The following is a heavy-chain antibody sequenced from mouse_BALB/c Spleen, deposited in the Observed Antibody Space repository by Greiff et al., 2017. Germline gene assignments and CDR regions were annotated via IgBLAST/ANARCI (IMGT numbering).Heavy chain of an antibody. Sequence: EVRLVESGPSLVKPSQTLSLTCSVTGDSITSGYWNWIRKFPGNKLEYMGYISYSGSTYYNPSLKSRISITRDTSKNQYYLQLNSVTTEDTATYYCARYLYGSKPAYPMDYWGQGTSVTVSS. V-gene: IGHV3-8*02. CDR3: ARYLYGSKPAYPMDY. CDR1: GDSITSGY. D-gene: IGHD1-1*01. J-gene: IGHJ4*01. CDR2: ISYSGST.